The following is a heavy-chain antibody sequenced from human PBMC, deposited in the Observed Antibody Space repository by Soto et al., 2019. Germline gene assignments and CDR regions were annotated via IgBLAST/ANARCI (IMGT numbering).Heavy chain of an antibody. J-gene: IGHJ5*02. Sequence: QVQLVQSGAEVKKPGASVKVSCKASGYTFTGYYMHWVRQAPGQGLEWMGWINPNSGGTNYAQKFQGWVTMTRDTSISTAYMELSRLRSDGTAVYYCARAVGYCSGGSCPKNWFDPWGQGTLVTVSS. V-gene: IGHV1-2*04. CDR1: GYTFTGYY. D-gene: IGHD2-15*01. CDR3: ARAVGYCSGGSCPKNWFDP. CDR2: INPNSGGT.